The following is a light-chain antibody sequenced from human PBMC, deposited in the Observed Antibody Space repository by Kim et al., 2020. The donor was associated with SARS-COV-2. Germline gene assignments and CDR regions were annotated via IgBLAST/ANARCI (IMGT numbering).Light chain of an antibody. Sequence: PGQNAHMPRSGGKMGNKYACWYQQRPGQSPVLVIYQDRLRPSGIPERFSGSNSGNTATLTISGTQAMDEADYYCQAWDSSTVVFGGGTQLTVL. J-gene: IGLJ3*02. CDR3: QAWDSSTVV. CDR1: KMGNKY. CDR2: QDR. V-gene: IGLV3-1*01.